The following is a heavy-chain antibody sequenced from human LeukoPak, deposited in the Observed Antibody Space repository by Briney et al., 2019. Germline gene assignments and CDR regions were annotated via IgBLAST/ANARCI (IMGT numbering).Heavy chain of an antibody. V-gene: IGHV3-66*01. D-gene: IGHD1-26*01. CDR1: VFTVSSNY. CDR3: AGHLGAWHYFDY. Sequence: PGGSLRLSCATSVFTVSSNYMDWVRQTPVKELEWVSVIYSGGSTYYADSVKGRFTISRDNSKNTLYLQMNSLRPEDTAVYYCAGHLGAWHYFDYWGQGTLVTVSS. CDR2: IYSGGST. J-gene: IGHJ4*02.